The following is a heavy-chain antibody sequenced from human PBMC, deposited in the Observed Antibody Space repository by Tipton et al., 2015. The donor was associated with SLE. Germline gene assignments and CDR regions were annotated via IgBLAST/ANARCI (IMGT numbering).Heavy chain of an antibody. J-gene: IGHJ6*01. Sequence: TLSLTCFVSGDSITSDIYYWGWIRQPPGKGLEWIGSVYDSGTTHYNPSLKSRVTMSVDTSKTQFSLKLGSLTAADTAVYYCARVVTVGAAHYYDIDVWGQATRVTVSS. V-gene: IGHV4-39*07. CDR2: VYDSGTT. D-gene: IGHD2-21*02. CDR3: ARVVTVGAAHYYDIDV. CDR1: GDSITSDIYY.